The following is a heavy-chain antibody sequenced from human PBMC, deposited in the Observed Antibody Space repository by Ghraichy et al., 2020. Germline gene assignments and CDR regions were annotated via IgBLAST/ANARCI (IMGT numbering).Heavy chain of an antibody. CDR3: VEGGRVVVVPAAGYY. Sequence: GGSLRLSCSASEFTFSSFSMHWVRQAPGKGLEYVSIISSNGVSTSYADSVEGRFTISSDNSKNTLYLQMSSLRVEDTAVYYCVEGGRVVVVPAAGYYWGQGTLVTVSS. CDR1: EFTFSSFS. V-gene: IGHV3-64D*06. CDR2: ISSNGVST. J-gene: IGHJ4*02. D-gene: IGHD2-2*01.